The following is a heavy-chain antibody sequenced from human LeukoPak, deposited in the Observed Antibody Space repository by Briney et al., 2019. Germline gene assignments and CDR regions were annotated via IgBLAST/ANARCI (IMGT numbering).Heavy chain of an antibody. CDR1: GGSFSGYY. CDR3: ARVKYNRWYYYMDV. V-gene: IGHV4-34*01. J-gene: IGHJ6*03. D-gene: IGHD6-6*01. CDR2: INHSGST. Sequence: SETLSLTCAVYGGSFSGYYWSWIRQPPGKGLEWIGEINHSGSTNYNPSLTSRVTISVDTSKNQFSLKLSSVTAADTAVYYCARVKYNRWYYYMDVWGKGTTVTVSS.